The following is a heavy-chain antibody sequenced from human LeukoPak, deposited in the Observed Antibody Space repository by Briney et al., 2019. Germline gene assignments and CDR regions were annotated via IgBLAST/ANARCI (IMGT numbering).Heavy chain of an antibody. D-gene: IGHD3-22*01. CDR2: ISAYNGNT. Sequence: EASVKVSCKASGGTFSSYAISWVRQAPGQGLEWMGWISAYNGNTNYAQKLQGRVTMTTDTSTSTAYMELRSLRSDDTAVYYCARVQDSSGWYYFDYWGQGTLVTVSP. J-gene: IGHJ4*02. CDR1: GGTFSSYA. CDR3: ARVQDSSGWYYFDY. V-gene: IGHV1-18*01.